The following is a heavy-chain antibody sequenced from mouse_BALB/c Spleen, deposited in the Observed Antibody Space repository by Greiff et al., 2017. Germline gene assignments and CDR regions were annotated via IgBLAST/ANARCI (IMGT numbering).Heavy chain of an antibody. D-gene: IGHD3-3*01. Sequence: EVQRVESGGGLVKPGGSLKLSCAASGFTFSSYTMSWVRQTPEKRLEWVATISSGGSYTYYPDSVKGRFTISRDNAKNTLYLQMSSLKSEDTAMYYCTREGGDRYYFDYWGQGTTLTVSS. CDR3: TREGGDRYYFDY. CDR1: GFTFSSYT. J-gene: IGHJ2*01. V-gene: IGHV5-6-4*01. CDR2: ISSGGSYT.